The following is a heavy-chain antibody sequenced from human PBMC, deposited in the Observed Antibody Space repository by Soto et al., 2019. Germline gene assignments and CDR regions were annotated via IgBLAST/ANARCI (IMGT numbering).Heavy chain of an antibody. J-gene: IGHJ5*02. V-gene: IGHV1-69*13. D-gene: IGHD2-2*01. CDR2: IIPIFGTA. Sequence: SVKVSCKASGGTFSSYAISWVRQAPGQGLEWMGGIIPIFGTANYAQKFQGRVTITADESTSTAYMELSSLRSEDTAVYYCASVVVPAAAGGWFDPWGQGTLVTVSS. CDR3: ASVVVPAAAGGWFDP. CDR1: GGTFSSYA.